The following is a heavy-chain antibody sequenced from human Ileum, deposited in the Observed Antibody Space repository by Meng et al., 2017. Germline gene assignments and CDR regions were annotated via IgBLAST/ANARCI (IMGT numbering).Heavy chain of an antibody. CDR1: GGSFNDYY. D-gene: IGHD1-26*01. CDR3: VRGPARETHDFDY. CDR2: IHHSGRT. V-gene: IGHV4-34*01. Sequence: QVQLNRWGAGLLKPSETLSLTCACFGGSFNDYYWSWVRQSPGKGLEWIGQIHHSGRTNYKSSLERRVTISVDTSKSQFSLKLTSVTAADTAMYYCVRGPARETHDFDYWGQGALVTVSS. J-gene: IGHJ4*02.